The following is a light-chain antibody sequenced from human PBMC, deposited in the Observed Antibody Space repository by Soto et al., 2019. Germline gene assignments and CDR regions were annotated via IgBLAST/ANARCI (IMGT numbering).Light chain of an antibody. CDR3: MQALQTPLT. CDR2: LGS. V-gene: IGKV2-28*01. CDR1: QSLLKSTGYNY. Sequence: DIVMTQSPLSLPVTPGEPASISCRSSQSLLKSTGYNYLDWYLQTPGQSPQLLIYLGSNRASGVPERFSGSGSGTDFTLKIRRVEAEDVGGYYCMQALQTPLTFGQGTKVEI. J-gene: IGKJ1*01.